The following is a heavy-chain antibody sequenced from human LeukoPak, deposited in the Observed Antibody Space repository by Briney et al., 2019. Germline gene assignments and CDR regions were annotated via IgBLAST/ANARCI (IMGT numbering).Heavy chain of an antibody. D-gene: IGHD3-9*01. CDR2: ISISGTTI. V-gene: IGHV3-48*03. CDR3: AKVPSYDVLTGPFDY. CDR1: GFTFSDYE. Sequence: PGGSLRLSCAASGFTFSDYEMNWVRQAPGKGLEWLSHISISGTTIHYADSVKGRFTISRDNAKNSLYLQMNSLRAEDTALYYCAKVPSYDVLTGPFDYWGQGTLVTVSS. J-gene: IGHJ4*02.